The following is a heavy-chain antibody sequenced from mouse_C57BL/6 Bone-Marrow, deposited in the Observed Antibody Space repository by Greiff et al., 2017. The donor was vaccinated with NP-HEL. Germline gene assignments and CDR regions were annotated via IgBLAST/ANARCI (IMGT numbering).Heavy chain of an antibody. D-gene: IGHD2-1*01. V-gene: IGHV1-63*01. CDR3: ARISSTPYWYFDV. CDR2: IYPGGGYT. J-gene: IGHJ1*03. Sequence: QVQLQQSGAELVRPGTSVKMSCKASGYTFTNYWIGWAKQRPGHGLEWIGDIYPGGGYTNYNEKFKGKATLTADKSSSTAYMQFSSLTSEDSAIYYCARISSTPYWYFDVWGTGTTVTVSS. CDR1: GYTFTNYW.